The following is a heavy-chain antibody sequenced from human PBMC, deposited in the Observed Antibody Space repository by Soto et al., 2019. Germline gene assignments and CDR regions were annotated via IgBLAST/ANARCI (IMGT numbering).Heavy chain of an antibody. J-gene: IGHJ5*02. D-gene: IGHD6-13*01. V-gene: IGHV4-34*01. CDR3: ARGRFIGSSSWYPNWFDP. Sequence: PSETLSLTCAVYGGSFSGYYWSWIRQPPGKGLEWIGEINHSGSTNYNPSLKSRVTISVDTSKNQFSLKLSSVTAADTAVYYCARGRFIGSSSWYPNWFDPWGQGTLVT. CDR2: INHSGST. CDR1: GGSFSGYY.